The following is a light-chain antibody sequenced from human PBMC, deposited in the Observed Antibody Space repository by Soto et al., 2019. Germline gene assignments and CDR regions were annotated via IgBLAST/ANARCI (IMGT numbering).Light chain of an antibody. Sequence: QSVLTQPASVSGSPGQSITISCTGTSSDVGGFNFVSWYQQHPGKAPKLMIYVVNNRPSGVSDRFSGSKSGNTASLTISGLQAEDEADYYCCSYTSSNTLVVFGGGTKLTVL. CDR2: VVN. CDR1: SSDVGGFNF. V-gene: IGLV2-14*01. J-gene: IGLJ3*02. CDR3: CSYTSSNTLVV.